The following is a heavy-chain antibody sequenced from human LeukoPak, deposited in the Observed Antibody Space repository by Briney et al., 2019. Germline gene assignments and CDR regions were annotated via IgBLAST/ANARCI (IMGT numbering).Heavy chain of an antibody. D-gene: IGHD4-17*01. J-gene: IGHJ4*02. Sequence: GGSLRLSCAASGFTFYDYAMHWVRHAPGKGLEWVSGISWNSGSIGYADSVKGRFTISRDNAKNSLYLQMNSLRAEDTALYYCAKGTTTVTTSVDYWGQGTLVTVSS. CDR2: ISWNSGSI. CDR1: GFTFYDYA. V-gene: IGHV3-9*01. CDR3: AKGTTTVTTSVDY.